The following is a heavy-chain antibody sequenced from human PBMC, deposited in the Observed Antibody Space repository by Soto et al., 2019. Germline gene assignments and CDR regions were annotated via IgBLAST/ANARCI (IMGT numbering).Heavy chain of an antibody. J-gene: IGHJ4*02. Sequence: ASVKVSCKASGYTFTSYGISWVRQAPGQGLEWMGWISAYNGNTNYAQKLQGRVTMTTDTSTSTAYMELRSLSSDDTAVYYCARYGGLRFLEWLSPYYFDYWGQGTLVTVSS. CDR3: ARYGGLRFLEWLSPYYFDY. CDR2: ISAYNGNT. V-gene: IGHV1-18*01. CDR1: GYTFTSYG. D-gene: IGHD3-3*01.